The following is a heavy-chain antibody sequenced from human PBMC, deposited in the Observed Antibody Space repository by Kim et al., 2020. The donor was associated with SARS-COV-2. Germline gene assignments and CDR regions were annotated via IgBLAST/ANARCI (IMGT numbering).Heavy chain of an antibody. V-gene: IGHV3-53*01. CDR1: GFTVSSNY. Sequence: GGSLRLSCAASGFTVSSNYMSWVRQAPGKGLEWVSLIYNDGTTYYADSVKGRFTISRDNSKNTLYLHMNSLRAEDMAVYYCARESRFDFWSAYWSYYFDYWGQGTLVTVSS. CDR3: ARESRFDFWSAYWSYYFDY. J-gene: IGHJ4*02. CDR2: IYNDGTT. D-gene: IGHD3-3*01.